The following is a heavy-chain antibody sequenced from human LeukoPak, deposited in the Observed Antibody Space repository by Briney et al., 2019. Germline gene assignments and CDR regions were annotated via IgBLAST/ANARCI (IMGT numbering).Heavy chain of an antibody. CDR1: GFTFSSYG. J-gene: IGHJ4*02. CDR3: ARVERGYSYGYYFDY. CDR2: ISSSSSYI. Sequence: GGSLRLSCAASGFTFSSYGMSWVRQAPGKGLEWVSSISSSSSYIYYADSVKGRFTISRDNAKNSLYLQMNSLRAEDTAVYYCARVERGYSYGYYFDYWGQGTLVTVSS. V-gene: IGHV3-21*01. D-gene: IGHD5-18*01.